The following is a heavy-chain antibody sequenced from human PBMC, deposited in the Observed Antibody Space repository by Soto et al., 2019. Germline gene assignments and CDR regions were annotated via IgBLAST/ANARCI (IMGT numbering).Heavy chain of an antibody. CDR3: ARAGYYDSSGYYLDYYYGMDV. D-gene: IGHD3-22*01. CDR2: IIPIFGTA. J-gene: IGHJ6*02. Sequence: QVQLVQSGAEVKKPGSSVKVSCKASGGTFSSYAISWVRQAPGQGLEWMGGIIPIFGTANYAQKFQGRVTITADESTSTAYMELSSLRAEDTAVYYCARAGYYDSSGYYLDYYYGMDVWGQGTTVTVSS. V-gene: IGHV1-69*01. CDR1: GGTFSSYA.